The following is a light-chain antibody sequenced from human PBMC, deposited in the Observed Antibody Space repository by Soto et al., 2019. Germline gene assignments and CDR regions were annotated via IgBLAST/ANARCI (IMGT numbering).Light chain of an antibody. CDR1: SSDVGNYNL. CDR3: CSYAGSSTDV. Sequence: QSALAQPASVSGSPGQSITISCTGTSSDVGNYNLVSWYQQHPGKAPKLMIYEGSKRPSGVSNRFSGSKSGNTASLTISILQAEDEADYYCCSYAGSSTDVFGTGTKGTVL. CDR2: EGS. J-gene: IGLJ1*01. V-gene: IGLV2-23*01.